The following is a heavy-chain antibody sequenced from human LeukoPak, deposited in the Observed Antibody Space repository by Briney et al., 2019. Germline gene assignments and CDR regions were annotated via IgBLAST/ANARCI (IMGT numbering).Heavy chain of an antibody. D-gene: IGHD6-13*01. CDR3: ARGRVGSSWSFDY. CDR2: INHSGST. CDR1: GGSFSGYY. J-gene: IGHJ4*02. V-gene: IGHV4-34*01. Sequence: SETLSLTCAVYGGSFSGYYWSWIRQPPGKGLEWIGEINHSGSTNYNPSLKSRVTISVDTSKNQFSLKLSSVTAADTPVYYCARGRVGSSWSFDYWGQGTLVTVSS.